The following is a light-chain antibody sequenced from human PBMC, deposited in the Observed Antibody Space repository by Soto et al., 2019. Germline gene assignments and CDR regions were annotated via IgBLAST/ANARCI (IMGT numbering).Light chain of an antibody. CDR2: EVT. CDR1: SSDVGGYNY. V-gene: IGLV2-14*01. Sequence: QSVLTQPASVSGSPGQSITISCTGTSSDVGGYNYVSWYQQHPGKAPKLMIYEVTNRPSGVSNRFSGSKSVNTASLTISGLQADDEADYYCSSYTSSITYVFGTGTKLTVL. J-gene: IGLJ1*01. CDR3: SSYTSSITYV.